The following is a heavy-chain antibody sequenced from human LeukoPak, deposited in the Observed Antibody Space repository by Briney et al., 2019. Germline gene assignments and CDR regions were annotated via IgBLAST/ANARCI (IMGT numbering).Heavy chain of an antibody. J-gene: IGHJ4*02. V-gene: IGHV3-23*01. CDR1: GFTFSSYA. D-gene: IGHD1-26*01. CDR3: ASGIRAFDN. Sequence: GGSLRLSCAASGFTFSSYAMSWVRQAPGKGLEWVSTISGSGGSTYYADSVKGRFTISRDNAKNSLYLQMNSLRAEDTAVYYCASGIRAFDNWGQGTLVTVSA. CDR2: ISGSGGST.